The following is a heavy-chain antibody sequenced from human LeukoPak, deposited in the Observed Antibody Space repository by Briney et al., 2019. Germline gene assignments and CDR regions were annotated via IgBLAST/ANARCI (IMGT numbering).Heavy chain of an antibody. D-gene: IGHD3-16*01. CDR3: VGEPGGGLLFGY. CDR1: GDSISSHY. CDR2: IYTSGST. J-gene: IGHJ4*02. V-gene: IGHV4-4*07. Sequence: SETLSLTCTVSGDSISSHYWGWIRQPAGKGLEWIGRIYTSGSTNYNPSLKSRVTMSVDTSKNQFSLKLSSVTAADTAVYYCVGEPGGGLLFGYWGQGTLVTVSS.